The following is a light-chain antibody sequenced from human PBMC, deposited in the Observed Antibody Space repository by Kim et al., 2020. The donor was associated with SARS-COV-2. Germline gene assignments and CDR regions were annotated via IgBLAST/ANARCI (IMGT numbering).Light chain of an antibody. CDR2: YDS. V-gene: IGLV3-21*04. J-gene: IGLJ3*02. CDR3: EVWDTGSDHWV. Sequence: APGKTDRRTGGGDYLGSKVVHWYQQKPGRAPVLVIFYDSDRPSGIPERLSGSHSGNTATLTISTVEAGDEADYYCEVWDTGSDHWVFGGGTQLTVL. CDR1: YLGSKV.